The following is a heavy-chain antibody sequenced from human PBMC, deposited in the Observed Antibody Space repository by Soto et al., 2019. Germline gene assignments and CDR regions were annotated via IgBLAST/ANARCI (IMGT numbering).Heavy chain of an antibody. CDR1: GYTFTSYG. V-gene: IGHV1-18*01. D-gene: IGHD5-18*01. CDR2: ISAYNGNT. Sequence: QVQLVQSGAEVKKPGASVKVSCKASGYTFTSYGISWVRQAPGQGLEWMGWISAYNGNTNYAQKLQGRVTMTTDTSANTAYMELRSLRSDDTAVYYCASSLLVGYGLEGESDWGQGTLVTVSS. CDR3: ASSLLVGYGLEGESD. J-gene: IGHJ4*02.